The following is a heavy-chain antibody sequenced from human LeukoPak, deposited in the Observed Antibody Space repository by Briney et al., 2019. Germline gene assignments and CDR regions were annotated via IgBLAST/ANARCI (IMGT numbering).Heavy chain of an antibody. CDR2: IYYSGST. Sequence: SETLSLTCAVYGGSFSGYYWSWIRQPPGKGLEWIGYIYYSGSTNYNPSLKSRVTISVDTSKNQFSLKLSSVTAADTAVYYCARRSNGLQSLGAYYYYYYMDVWGKGTTVTVSS. CDR1: GGSFSGYY. V-gene: IGHV4-59*01. D-gene: IGHD4-11*01. J-gene: IGHJ6*03. CDR3: ARRSNGLQSLGAYYYYYYMDV.